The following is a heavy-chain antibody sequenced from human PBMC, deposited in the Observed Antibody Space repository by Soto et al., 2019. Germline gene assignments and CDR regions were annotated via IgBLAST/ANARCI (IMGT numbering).Heavy chain of an antibody. V-gene: IGHV2-5*02. Sequence: QITLKESGPTLVKPTQTLTLTCTFSGFSLSTSGVGVAWIRQPPGKALEWLALIYWDDDKRYRPSLESRLTITQYSSNIQVVLTMTNMDSVATATYYCAYLPCSGGSCYWFSFSGMDVWGQGTTVTVSS. J-gene: IGHJ6*02. CDR1: GFSLSTSGVG. CDR2: IYWDDDK. D-gene: IGHD2-15*01. CDR3: AYLPCSGGSCYWFSFSGMDV.